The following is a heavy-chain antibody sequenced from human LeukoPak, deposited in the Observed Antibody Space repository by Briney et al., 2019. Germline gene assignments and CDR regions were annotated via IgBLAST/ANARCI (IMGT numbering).Heavy chain of an antibody. CDR3: ARLKGSSGYYLDAFDI. Sequence: GESLKISCKGSGYSFTSYWISWVRQMPGKGLEWMGIIYPGDSDTRYSPSFQGQVTISADKSISTAYLQWSSLKASDTAMYYCARLKGSSGYYLDAFDIWGQGTMVTVSS. CDR2: IYPGDSDT. V-gene: IGHV5-51*01. J-gene: IGHJ3*02. D-gene: IGHD3-22*01. CDR1: GYSFTSYW.